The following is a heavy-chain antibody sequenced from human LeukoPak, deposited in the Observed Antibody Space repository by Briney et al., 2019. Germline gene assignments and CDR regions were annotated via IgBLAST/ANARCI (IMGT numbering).Heavy chain of an antibody. CDR2: INPHSGGT. Sequence: ASVKVSCKASGYTFIGYYMHWVRQAPGQGLEWMGWINPHSGGTNSEQNFQGRVTMSRDTSISTVYMELSRLRSDDTALYYCAREGVVGDGYNFFDYWGQGTLVTVSS. CDR3: AREGVVGDGYNFFDY. CDR1: GYTFIGYY. J-gene: IGHJ4*02. V-gene: IGHV1-2*02. D-gene: IGHD5-24*01.